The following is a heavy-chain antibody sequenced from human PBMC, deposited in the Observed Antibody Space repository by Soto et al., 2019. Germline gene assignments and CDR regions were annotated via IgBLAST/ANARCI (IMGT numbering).Heavy chain of an antibody. CDR2: IWYDGSNK. CDR1: GFTFSSYG. D-gene: IGHD3-3*01. CDR3: ARERPPVGITIFGVGDPDLDY. Sequence: GGSLRLSCAASGFTFSSYGMHWVRQAPGKGLEWVAVIWYDGSNKYYADSVKGRFTISRDNSKNTLYLQMNSLRAEDTAVYYCARERPPVGITIFGVGDPDLDYWGQGTLVTVSS. J-gene: IGHJ4*02. V-gene: IGHV3-33*01.